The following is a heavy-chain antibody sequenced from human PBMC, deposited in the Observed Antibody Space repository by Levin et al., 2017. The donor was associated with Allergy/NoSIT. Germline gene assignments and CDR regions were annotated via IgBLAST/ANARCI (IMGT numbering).Heavy chain of an antibody. Sequence: GESLKISCAASGFTFSSYAMSWVRQAPGKGLEWVSAISGSGGSTYYADSVKGRFTISRDNSKNTLYLQMNSLRAEDTAVYYCAKKSVGGWYDAFDIWGQGTMVTVSS. CDR2: ISGSGGST. CDR1: GFTFSSYA. V-gene: IGHV3-23*01. J-gene: IGHJ3*02. D-gene: IGHD6-19*01. CDR3: AKKSVGGWYDAFDI.